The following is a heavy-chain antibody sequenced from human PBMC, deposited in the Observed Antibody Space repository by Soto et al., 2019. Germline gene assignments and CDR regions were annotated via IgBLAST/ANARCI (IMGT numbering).Heavy chain of an antibody. CDR1: GGSISSYY. CDR2: IYYSGST. Sequence: SETLSLTCTVSGGSISSYYWSWIRQPPGKGLEWIGYIYYSGSTNYNPSLKSRVTISVDTSKNQFSLKLSSVTAADTAVYYRASYDSSGYYGYYWGQGTLVTVSS. V-gene: IGHV4-59*01. D-gene: IGHD3-22*01. J-gene: IGHJ4*02. CDR3: ASYDSSGYYGYY.